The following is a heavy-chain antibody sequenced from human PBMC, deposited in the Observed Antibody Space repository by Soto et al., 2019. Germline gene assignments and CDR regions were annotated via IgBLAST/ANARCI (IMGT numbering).Heavy chain of an antibody. CDR1: GGSISSGDYY. Sequence: KSSETLSLTCTVSGGSISSGDYYWSWIRQPPGKGLERIGYIYYSGSTYYNPSLKSRVTISVDTSKNQFSLKLSSVTAADTAVYYCARGNTIFGVVIIPGYFDYWGQGTLVTVSS. D-gene: IGHD3-3*01. CDR3: ARGNTIFGVVIIPGYFDY. V-gene: IGHV4-30-4*01. CDR2: IYYSGST. J-gene: IGHJ4*02.